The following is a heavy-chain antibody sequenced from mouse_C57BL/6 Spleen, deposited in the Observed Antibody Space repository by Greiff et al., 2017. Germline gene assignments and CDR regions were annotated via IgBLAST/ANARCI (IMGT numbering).Heavy chain of an antibody. Sequence: QVQLQQSGAELVRPGASVKLSCKASGYTFTDYYINWVKQRPGQGLEWIARIYPGSGNTYYNEKFKGKATLTAEKSSSTAYMQLSSLTSEDSAVYFCAREGVYYGSSLYYAMDYWGQGTSVTVSS. V-gene: IGHV1-76*01. CDR3: AREGVYYGSSLYYAMDY. J-gene: IGHJ4*01. CDR2: IYPGSGNT. D-gene: IGHD1-1*01. CDR1: GYTFTDYY.